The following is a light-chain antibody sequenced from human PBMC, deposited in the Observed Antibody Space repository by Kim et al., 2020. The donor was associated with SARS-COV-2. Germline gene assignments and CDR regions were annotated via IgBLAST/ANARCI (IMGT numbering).Light chain of an antibody. V-gene: IGKV3-20*01. J-gene: IGKJ2*03. CDR2: DAS. CDR3: QQYIRLPYS. CDR1: QRISSNY. Sequence: LSPGERATLSCRASQRISSNYLAWYQHKPGQAPRLLIHDASSRATGIPDRFSGSGSGTDFTLTISRLEPEDFAVYYCQQYIRLPYSFGQGTKLEI.